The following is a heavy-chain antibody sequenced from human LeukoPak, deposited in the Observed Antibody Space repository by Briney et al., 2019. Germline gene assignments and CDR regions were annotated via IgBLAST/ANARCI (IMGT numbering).Heavy chain of an antibody. J-gene: IGHJ3*02. CDR2: ISSSGGTT. Sequence: SGGSLRLSCAASGFTFSSYDMYWVRQAPGKGLEYVSAISSSGGTTYYANSVKGRFIISRDNSKNTLYLQMGSLRPEDMAVYYCARVRDDFWSGSDAFDIWGQGTMVTVSS. D-gene: IGHD3-3*01. CDR3: ARVRDDFWSGSDAFDI. CDR1: GFTFSSYD. V-gene: IGHV3-64*01.